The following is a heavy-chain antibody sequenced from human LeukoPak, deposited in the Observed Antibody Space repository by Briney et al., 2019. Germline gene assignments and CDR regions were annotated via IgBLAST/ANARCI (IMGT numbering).Heavy chain of an antibody. CDR2: VSHSGST. D-gene: IGHD6-13*01. Sequence: PSETLSLTCAVYGGSFSGYYCSWIRQPPGKGLEWIGEVSHSGSTNYNPSLKSRVTISLDTSKNQFSLKLSSVTAADTSVYYCARHARREYGSSWQGMRAFDNWGQGTTVTVSS. CDR1: GGSFSGYY. CDR3: ARHARREYGSSWQGMRAFDN. V-gene: IGHV4-34*01. J-gene: IGHJ3*02.